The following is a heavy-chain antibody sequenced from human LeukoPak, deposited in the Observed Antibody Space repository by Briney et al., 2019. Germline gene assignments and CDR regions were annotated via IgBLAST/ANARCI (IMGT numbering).Heavy chain of an antibody. J-gene: IGHJ6*02. CDR1: GFTFSSYG. V-gene: IGHV3-30*18. CDR3: AKDGANFLSYYDSGSYRYYYYYGMDV. D-gene: IGHD3-10*01. Sequence: GRSLRLSCAASGFTFSSYGMHWVRQAPGKGLEWVAVISYDGSNKYYADSVKGRFTISRDNSKNTLYLQMNSLRAEDTAVYYCAKDGANFLSYYDSGSYRYYYYYGMDVWGQGTTVTVSS. CDR2: ISYDGSNK.